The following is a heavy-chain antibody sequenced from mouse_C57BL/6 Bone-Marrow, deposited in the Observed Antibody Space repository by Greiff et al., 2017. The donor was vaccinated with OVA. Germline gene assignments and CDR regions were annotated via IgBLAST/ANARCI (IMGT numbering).Heavy chain of an antibody. D-gene: IGHD1-1*01. J-gene: IGHJ4*01. Sequence: VQLQQSGAELARPGASVKLSCKASGYTFTSYGISWVKQSHGKSLEWIGVINPYNGGTSYNQKFKGKATLTVDKSSSTAYMELNSLTSEDSAVYYCARLYYYGSSSFDAMDYWGQGTSVTVSS. V-gene: IGHV1-19*01. CDR1: GYTFTSYG. CDR2: INPYNGGT. CDR3: ARLYYYGSSSFDAMDY.